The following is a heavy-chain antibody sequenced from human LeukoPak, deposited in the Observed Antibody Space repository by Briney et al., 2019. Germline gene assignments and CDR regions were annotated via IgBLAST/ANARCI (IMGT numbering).Heavy chain of an antibody. CDR1: GDSINNFSYY. V-gene: IGHV4-39*01. D-gene: IGHD2-21*02. CDR2: IYYSGST. Sequence: SETLSLTRTVSGDSINNFSYYWGWIRQPPGKGLEWIATIYYSGSTYYNPSLKSRVTISVDTSRNQFSLKLSSVTAADTAVYYCARATAVRADFFFDYWGQGTLVTISS. CDR3: ARATAVRADFFFDY. J-gene: IGHJ4*02.